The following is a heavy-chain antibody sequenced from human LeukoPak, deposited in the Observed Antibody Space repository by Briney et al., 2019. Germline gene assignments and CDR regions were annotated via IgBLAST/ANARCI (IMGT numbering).Heavy chain of an antibody. CDR3: ARHQRVNWNYVTYYYYYMDV. CDR2: IYTSGST. D-gene: IGHD1-7*01. Sequence: SQTLSLTCTVSGGSISSGSYYWSWIRQPAGKGLEWIGRIYTSGSTNYNPSPKSRVTISVDTSKNQFSLKLSSVTAADTAVYYCARHQRVNWNYVTYYYYYMDVWGKGTTVTVSS. V-gene: IGHV4-61*02. J-gene: IGHJ6*03. CDR1: GGSISSGSYY.